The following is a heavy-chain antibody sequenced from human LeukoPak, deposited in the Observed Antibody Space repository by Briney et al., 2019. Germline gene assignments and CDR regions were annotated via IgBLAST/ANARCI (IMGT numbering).Heavy chain of an antibody. Sequence: ASVKVSCKASGYTFTSYGISWVRQAPGQGLEWMGIINPSGGSTSYAQKFQGRVTMTRDTSTSTVYMELSSLRSEDTAVYYCARLYSSGWYRAFDIWGQGTMVTVSS. V-gene: IGHV1-46*01. D-gene: IGHD6-19*01. CDR2: INPSGGST. J-gene: IGHJ3*02. CDR3: ARLYSSGWYRAFDI. CDR1: GYTFTSYG.